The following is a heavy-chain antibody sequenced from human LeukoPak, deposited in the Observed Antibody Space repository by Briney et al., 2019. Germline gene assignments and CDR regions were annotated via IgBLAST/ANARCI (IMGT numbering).Heavy chain of an antibody. J-gene: IGHJ5*02. CDR3: ARGYSRGFDP. V-gene: IGHV3-23*01. CDR1: GFTFSNYA. D-gene: IGHD4-11*01. CDR2: ISGSGGST. Sequence: GGSLRLSCAASGFTFSNYAMSWVRQAPGKGLEWVSGISGSGGSTYYADSVKGRFTISRDNSKNTLYVQMKSLRAEDTAVYYCARGYSRGFDPWGQGTLVTVSS.